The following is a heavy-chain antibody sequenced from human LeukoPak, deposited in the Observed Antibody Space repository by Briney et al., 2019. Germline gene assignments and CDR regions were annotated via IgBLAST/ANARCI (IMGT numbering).Heavy chain of an antibody. J-gene: IGHJ5*02. V-gene: IGHV1-2*02. CDR2: INRNSGGT. Sequence: ASVKLSLTTSGYTFTVYHMHWVRDAPGQGREWGRGINRNSGGTNYAQKIQVRVTMTRDTSISTAYMELSSLTSGDTAVYYCGLVTSGNWWFDPWGQGTLVTVSS. D-gene: IGHD2-21*02. CDR3: GLVTSGNWWFDP. CDR1: GYTFTVYH.